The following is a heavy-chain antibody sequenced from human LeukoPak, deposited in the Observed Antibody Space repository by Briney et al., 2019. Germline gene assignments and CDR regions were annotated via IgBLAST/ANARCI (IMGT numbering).Heavy chain of an antibody. D-gene: IGHD6-13*01. V-gene: IGHV3-21*01. CDR2: ISSSSSSI. Sequence: GGSLRLSCASSGFTFSSYSMNWVRQAPGKGLECVSSISSSSSSIYYADSVKGRFTISRDDAKNSLYLQMNSLRAEDTAVYYCARTATDTGEFDYWGQGTLVTVSS. CDR1: GFTFSSYS. J-gene: IGHJ4*02. CDR3: ARTATDTGEFDY.